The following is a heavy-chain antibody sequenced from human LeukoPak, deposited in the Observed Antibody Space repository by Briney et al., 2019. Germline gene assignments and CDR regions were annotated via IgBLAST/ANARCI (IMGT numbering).Heavy chain of an antibody. CDR2: TSGSGGST. V-gene: IGHV3-23*01. CDR1: GFTFSSYA. CDR3: AKNGCNQCYSYLVS. Sequence: PGGSLRLSCAASGFTFSSYAMRWVRQAPGKGLEWVSGTSGSGGSTYYAGSVKSRFTISRDNSKNTLYLQMNSLRVEVTAVYYCAKNGCNQCYSYLVSWGQGTVVTVSS. J-gene: IGHJ4*02. D-gene: IGHD2-15*01.